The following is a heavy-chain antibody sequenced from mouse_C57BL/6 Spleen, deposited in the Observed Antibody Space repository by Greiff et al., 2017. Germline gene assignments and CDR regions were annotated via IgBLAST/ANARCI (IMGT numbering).Heavy chain of an antibody. CDR2: IYPRSGNT. D-gene: IGHD1-1*01. J-gene: IGHJ1*03. CDR1: GYTFTSYG. V-gene: IGHV1-81*01. Sequence: VKLVESGAELARPGASVKLSCKASGYTFTSYGISWVKQRTGQGLEWIGEIYPRSGNTYYNEKFKGKATLTADKSSSTAYMELRSLTSEDSAVYFCARGYGSSFSYWYFDVWGTGTTVTGSS. CDR3: ARGYGSSFSYWYFDV.